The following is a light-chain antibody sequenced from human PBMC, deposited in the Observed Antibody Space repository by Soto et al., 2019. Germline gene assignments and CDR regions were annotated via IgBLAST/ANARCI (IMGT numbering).Light chain of an antibody. J-gene: IGKJ1*01. CDR3: QQYGSSGT. V-gene: IGKV3-20*01. CDR1: QSVSNNY. CDR2: GAS. Sequence: EIVLTQSPGTLSLSPSERGTLXSRASQSVSNNYLAWYQQKPGQAPRLLIYGASNRATGIPDRFSGSGSGTDFTLTISRLEPEDFAVYYCQQYGSSGTFGQGTKVDIK.